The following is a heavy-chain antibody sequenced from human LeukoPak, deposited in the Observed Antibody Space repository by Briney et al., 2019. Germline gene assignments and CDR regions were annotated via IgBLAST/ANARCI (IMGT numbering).Heavy chain of an antibody. V-gene: IGHV1-69*13. CDR1: GGTFSSYA. D-gene: IGHD5-18*01. Sequence: GASVKVSCKASGGTFSSYAISWVRQAPGQGLEWMGGIIPIFGTANYAQKFQGRVTITADESTSTAYMELSSLRSEDTAVYYCARDSSQKKKGDVGYSYGYWRESGAFDIWGRGTMVTVSS. J-gene: IGHJ3*02. CDR3: ARDSSQKKKGDVGYSYGYWRESGAFDI. CDR2: IIPIFGTA.